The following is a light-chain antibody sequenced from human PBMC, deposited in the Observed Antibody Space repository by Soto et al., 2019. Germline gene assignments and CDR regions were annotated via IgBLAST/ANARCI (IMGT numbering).Light chain of an antibody. J-gene: IGLJ1*01. CDR1: SSNIGSNT. V-gene: IGLV1-44*01. CDR2: STS. Sequence: QSVLTQPTSASGTPGQIVDISCSGSSSNIGSNTMTWYQQLPGTAPKLLIYSTSQRSSGVPGRFSGSKSGASASLSISGLQYEDEADYYFAAWDDMLDVYVFGTAPKLTVL. CDR3: AAWDDMLDVYV.